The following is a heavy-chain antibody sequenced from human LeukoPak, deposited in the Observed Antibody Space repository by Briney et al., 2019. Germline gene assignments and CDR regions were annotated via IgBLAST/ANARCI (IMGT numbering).Heavy chain of an antibody. Sequence: ASVKVSCTASGGTFSSYAISWVRQAPGQGLEWMGGIIPIFGTANYAQKFQGRVTITADKSTSTAYMELSSLRSEDTAVYYCARNGRYSYGYQSDYWGQGTLVTVSS. J-gene: IGHJ4*02. D-gene: IGHD5-18*01. V-gene: IGHV1-69*06. CDR2: IIPIFGTA. CDR1: GGTFSSYA. CDR3: ARNGRYSYGYQSDY.